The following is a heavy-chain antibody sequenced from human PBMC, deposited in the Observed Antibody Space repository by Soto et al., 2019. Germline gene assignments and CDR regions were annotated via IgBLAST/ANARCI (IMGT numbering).Heavy chain of an antibody. J-gene: IGHJ6*02. CDR3: ARGGWYSYYYGMDV. D-gene: IGHD6-19*01. V-gene: IGHV4-59*01. CDR1: GGSISSYY. CDR2: IYYSGST. Sequence: PSETLSLTCTVSGGSISSYYWSWIRQPPGKGLEWIGYIYYSGSTNYNPSLKSRVTISVDMSKNQFSLKLSSVTAADTAVYYCARGGWYSYYYGMDVWGQGTTVTVSS.